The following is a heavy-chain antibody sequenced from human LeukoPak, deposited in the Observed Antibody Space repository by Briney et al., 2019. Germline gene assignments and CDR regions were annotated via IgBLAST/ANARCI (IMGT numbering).Heavy chain of an antibody. CDR3: AEDRGYRYGPSDF. D-gene: IGHD5-18*01. J-gene: IGHJ4*02. V-gene: IGHV3-30*18. CDR1: GFTFSSYG. CDR2: ISYDGSNK. Sequence: GRSLRLSCAASGFTFSSYGMHWVRQAPGKGLEWVAVISYDGSNKYYADSVKGRFTISRDNSNNTLFLQMNSLRTEDTAIYYCAEDRGYRYGPSDFWGQGTLVTVSS.